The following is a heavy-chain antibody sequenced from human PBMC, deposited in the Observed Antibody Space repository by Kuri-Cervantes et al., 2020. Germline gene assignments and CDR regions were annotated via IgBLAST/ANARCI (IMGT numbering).Heavy chain of an antibody. CDR2: IYHSGST. CDR3: ARVGPNDYVWGTYRT. CDR1: GYSISSGYY. V-gene: IGHV4-38-2*02. Sequence: SETLSLTCTVSGYSISSGYYWGWIRQPPGKGLEWIGSIYHSGSTYYNPSLKSRVTISVDTSKNQFSLKLSSVTAADTAVYYCARVGPNDYVWGTYRTWGQGTLVTVSS. J-gene: IGHJ5*02. D-gene: IGHD3-16*02.